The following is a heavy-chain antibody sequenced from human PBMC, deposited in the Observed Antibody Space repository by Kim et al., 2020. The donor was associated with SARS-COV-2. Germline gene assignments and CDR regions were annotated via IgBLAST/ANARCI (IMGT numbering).Heavy chain of an antibody. J-gene: IGHJ6*01. V-gene: IGHV3-48*02. D-gene: IGHD3-10*01. CDR1: GFTFSSYS. Sequence: GGSLRLSCAASGFTFSSYSMNWVRQAPGKGLEWVSYISSSSSTIYYADSVKGRFTISRDNAKNSLSLQMNSLRDEDTAVYYCARAWYYYGPGSDGGYYY. CDR2: ISSSSSTI. CDR3: ARAWYYYGPGSDGGYYY.